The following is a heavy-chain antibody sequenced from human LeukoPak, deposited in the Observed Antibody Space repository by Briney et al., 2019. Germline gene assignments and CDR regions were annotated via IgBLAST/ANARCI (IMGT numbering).Heavy chain of an antibody. Sequence: SETLSLTCTVSGGSISSGSYYWSWIRQPAGKGLEWIGRIYTSGSTNYNPSLKSRVTISVDTSKNQFSLKLSSVTAADTAVYYCARGPGTAQGYYYYYMDVWGKGTTVTVSS. CDR1: GGSISSGSYY. D-gene: IGHD5-18*01. CDR2: IYTSGST. CDR3: ARGPGTAQGYYYYYMDV. V-gene: IGHV4-61*02. J-gene: IGHJ6*03.